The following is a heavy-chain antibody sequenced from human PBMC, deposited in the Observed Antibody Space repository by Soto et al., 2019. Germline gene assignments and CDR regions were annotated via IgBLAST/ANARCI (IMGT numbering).Heavy chain of an antibody. V-gene: IGHV1-3*01. CDR3: ARDLGYDSSGYWY. J-gene: IGHJ4*02. CDR1: GYTFTTYA. Sequence: ASVKVSCKASGYTFTTYAMHWVRQAPGQRLEWVGWINAGNGNTKYSQKFQGRVTITRDTSASTAYMELSSLRSEDTAVYYCARDLGYDSSGYWYWGQGTLVTVSS. CDR2: INAGNGNT. D-gene: IGHD3-22*01.